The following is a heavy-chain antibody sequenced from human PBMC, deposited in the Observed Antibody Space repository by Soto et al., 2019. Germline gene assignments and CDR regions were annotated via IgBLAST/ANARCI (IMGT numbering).Heavy chain of an antibody. Sequence: GGSLRLSCSASGFTFSTYAMHWVRQAPGKGLEYVSGISSNGGNTYYADSVKGRFTFSRDNSKNTLYLQMSSLRAEDTAVYYCVKDEYAITFGGVILRSWYFDLWGRGTLVTVSS. V-gene: IGHV3-64D*08. CDR3: VKDEYAITFGGVILRSWYFDL. J-gene: IGHJ2*01. CDR1: GFTFSTYA. CDR2: ISSNGGNT. D-gene: IGHD3-16*01.